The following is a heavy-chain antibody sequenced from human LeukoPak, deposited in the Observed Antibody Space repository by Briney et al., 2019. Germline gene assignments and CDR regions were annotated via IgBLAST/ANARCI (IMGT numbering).Heavy chain of an antibody. CDR2: IYYSGST. J-gene: IGHJ4*02. D-gene: IGHD3-22*01. CDR3: ARDCYDSSGYYYGFDY. CDR1: GGSISSSSYY. Sequence: SETLSLTCTVSGGSISSSSYYWGWIRQPPGKGLEWIGSIYYSGSTYYNPSLKSRVTISVDTSKNQFSLKLSSVTAADTAVYYCARDCYDSSGYYYGFDYWGQGTLVTVSS. V-gene: IGHV4-39*07.